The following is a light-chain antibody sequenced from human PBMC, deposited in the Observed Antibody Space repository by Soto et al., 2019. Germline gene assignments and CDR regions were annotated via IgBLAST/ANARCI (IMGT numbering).Light chain of an antibody. V-gene: IGKV1-33*01. CDR3: QQYESLPPR. CDR1: QGINNY. CDR2: DAS. J-gene: IGKJ3*01. Sequence: DIQMTQSPSSLSASVGDRVTIPCQASQGINNYLNWYQQKPGKPPKLLIYDASNLEAGVTSRFSGSGSGTDFTFSITSLQPEDVAAYYCQQYESLPPRFGPGTTVEIK.